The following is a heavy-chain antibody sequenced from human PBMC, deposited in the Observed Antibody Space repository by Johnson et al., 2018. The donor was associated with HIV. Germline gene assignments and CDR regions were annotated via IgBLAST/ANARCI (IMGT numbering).Heavy chain of an antibody. Sequence: QVQLVESGGGVVQPGGSLRLSCAASAFTFSSYGMHWVRQAPGKGLEWVAFIRSDGSNKYYADSVKGRFTISIDNSKNTLYLQMNSLRTEYTAVYYCARGQRASMIVVVDIWGQGTKVTVSS. CDR2: IRSDGSNK. J-gene: IGHJ3*02. D-gene: IGHD3-22*01. CDR3: ARGQRASMIVVVDI. CDR1: AFTFSSYG. V-gene: IGHV3-30*02.